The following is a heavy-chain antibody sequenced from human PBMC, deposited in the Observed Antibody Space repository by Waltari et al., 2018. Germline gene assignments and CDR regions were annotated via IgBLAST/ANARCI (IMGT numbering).Heavy chain of an antibody. J-gene: IGHJ5*02. CDR2: IYYTGST. CDR1: GGSISGFY. CDR3: ARGGGGDWEWFDP. V-gene: IGHV4-59*01. Sequence: QVQLQESGPSLLKPSETLSLICTVSGGSISGFYWSWVRQPPGQGLGWIGYIYYTGSTNFNPSLKSRVTMSVDTSKNQFSLKLSSVAAAYTAFYYCARGGGGDWEWFDPWGQGTLVTVSS. D-gene: IGHD2-21*02.